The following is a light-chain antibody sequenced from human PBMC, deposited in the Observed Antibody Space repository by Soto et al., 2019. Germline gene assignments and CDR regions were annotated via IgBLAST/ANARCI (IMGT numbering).Light chain of an antibody. J-gene: IGKJ5*01. CDR1: QSVSSY. CDR2: DAS. Sequence: ILLTQSPATLALSPGERATLSCRASQSVSSYLAWYQQKPGQAPRLLLYDASNRATGIPARFSGSGSGRDFTLTISSLEPEALAVYYCQQRRGITFGQGTRLEIK. CDR3: QQRRGIT. V-gene: IGKV3-11*02.